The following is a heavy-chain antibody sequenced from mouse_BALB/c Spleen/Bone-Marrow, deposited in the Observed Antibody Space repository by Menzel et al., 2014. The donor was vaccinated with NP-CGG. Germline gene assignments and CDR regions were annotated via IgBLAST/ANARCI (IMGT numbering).Heavy chain of an antibody. Sequence: LHESGVELVRPGASVTLSCTSSGYTFTDYEMHWFKQTPVHGLEWIGAIDPETGGTAYNQKFKGRATLTTDKSSSKAFMELRSLTAEDSAVEYCTILDSSGFGAYWGQGTLVTVSA. V-gene: IGHV1-15*01. CDR1: GYTFTDYE. CDR2: IDPETGGT. J-gene: IGHJ3*01. CDR3: TILDSSGFGAY. D-gene: IGHD3-2*01.